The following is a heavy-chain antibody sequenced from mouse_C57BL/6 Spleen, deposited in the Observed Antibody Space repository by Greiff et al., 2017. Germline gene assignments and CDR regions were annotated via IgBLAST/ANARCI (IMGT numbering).Heavy chain of an antibody. CDR1: GYTFTSYW. V-gene: IGHV1-69*01. Sequence: QVQLKQPGAELVMPGASVKLSCKASGYTFTSYWMHWVKQRPGQGLEWIGEIDPSDSYTNYNQKFKGKSTLTVDKSSSTAYMQLSSLTSEDSAVYYCARWGYGDYYAMDYWGQGTSVTVSS. D-gene: IGHD3-1*01. CDR3: ARWGYGDYYAMDY. CDR2: IDPSDSYT. J-gene: IGHJ4*01.